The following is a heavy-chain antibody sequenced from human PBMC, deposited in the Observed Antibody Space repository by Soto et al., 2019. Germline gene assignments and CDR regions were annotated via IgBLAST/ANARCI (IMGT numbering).Heavy chain of an antibody. CDR3: ARDQTRRGSSSPDLDY. Sequence: ASVKVFCKASGYTFTSYGISWVRQAPGQGLEWMGWISAYNGNTNYAQKLQGRVTMTTDTSTSTAYMELRSLRSDDTAVYYCARDQTRRGSSSPDLDYWGQGTLVTVSS. CDR1: GYTFTSYG. CDR2: ISAYNGNT. V-gene: IGHV1-18*01. J-gene: IGHJ4*02. D-gene: IGHD6-6*01.